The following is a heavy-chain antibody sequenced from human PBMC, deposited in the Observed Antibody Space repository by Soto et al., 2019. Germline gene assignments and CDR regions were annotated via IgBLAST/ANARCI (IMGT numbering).Heavy chain of an antibody. CDR1: GFTFSSYS. V-gene: IGHV3-48*01. CDR3: AREGSDFWSGYYRYYYYYMDV. J-gene: IGHJ6*03. Sequence: GGSLRLSCAASGFTFSSYSMNWVRQAPGKGLEWVSYISSSSSTLYYADSVKGRCTISRDNAKNSLYLQMNSLRAEDTAVYYCAREGSDFWSGYYRYYYYYMDVWGKGTTVTVSS. D-gene: IGHD3-3*01. CDR2: ISSSSSTL.